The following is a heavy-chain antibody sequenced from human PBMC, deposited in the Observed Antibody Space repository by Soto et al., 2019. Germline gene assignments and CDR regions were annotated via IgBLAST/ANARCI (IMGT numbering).Heavy chain of an antibody. CDR2: IIPIFGTA. CDR1: GGTFSSYA. CDR3: ARAYGSGSYYKPTLNYGMDV. V-gene: IGHV1-69*13. Sequence: SVKVSCKASGGTFSSYAISWVRQAPGQGLEWMGGIIPIFGTANYAQKFQGRVTITADESTSTAYMELSSLRSDDTAVYYCARAYGSGSYYKPTLNYGMDVWGQGTTVTVS. D-gene: IGHD3-10*01. J-gene: IGHJ6*02.